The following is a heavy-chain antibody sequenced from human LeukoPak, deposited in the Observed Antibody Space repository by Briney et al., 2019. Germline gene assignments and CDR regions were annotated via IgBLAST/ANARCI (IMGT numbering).Heavy chain of an antibody. Sequence: PSETLSLTCTVSGGSIRGSSHYWGWIRQPPGEGLEWIGIIYHSGTTYYNASLKSRVTISVDTSKNQFSLKLTSVTAADTAVYYCARGGPGSYYGGLYYWGQGTLVTVSS. V-gene: IGHV4-39*07. CDR3: ARGGPGSYYGGLYY. CDR1: GGSIRGSSHY. CDR2: IYHSGTT. J-gene: IGHJ4*02. D-gene: IGHD1-26*01.